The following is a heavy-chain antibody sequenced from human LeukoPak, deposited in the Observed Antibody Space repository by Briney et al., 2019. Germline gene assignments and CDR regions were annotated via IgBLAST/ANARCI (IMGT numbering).Heavy chain of an antibody. D-gene: IGHD3-10*01. J-gene: IGHJ4*02. CDR2: IRYDGSNK. V-gene: IGHV3-30*02. Sequence: GGSLRLSCAASGFTFSSYGMHWVRQAPGKGLEWVAFIRYDGSNKYYADSVKGRFTISRDNSKNTLSLQMNSLRAEDTAVYYCAKDWVITMVRGYYFDYWGQGTLVTVSS. CDR3: AKDWVITMVRGYYFDY. CDR1: GFTFSSYG.